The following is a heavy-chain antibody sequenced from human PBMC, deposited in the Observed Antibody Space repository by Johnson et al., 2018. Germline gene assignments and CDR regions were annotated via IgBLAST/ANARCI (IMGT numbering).Heavy chain of an antibody. Sequence: QVQLVESGGGLVKPGGSLRLSCAASGFTFSDYYMSWIRQAPGKGLEWISYISPSGSSAYYADSVKGRLTISRDNARNSLYLQMNSLRAEDTAVYYCARSRTSPYYFYYMDVWGKGTTVTVSS. D-gene: IGHD6-6*01. J-gene: IGHJ6*03. CDR2: ISPSGSSA. V-gene: IGHV3-11*04. CDR1: GFTFSDYY. CDR3: ARSRTSPYYFYYMDV.